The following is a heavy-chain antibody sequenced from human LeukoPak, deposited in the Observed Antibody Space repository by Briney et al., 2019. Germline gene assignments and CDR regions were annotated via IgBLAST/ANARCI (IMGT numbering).Heavy chain of an antibody. CDR1: GYTFSSYG. CDR2: ISAYNGNT. V-gene: IGHV1-18*01. J-gene: IGHJ4*02. D-gene: IGHD3-22*01. CDR3: ARAGHRKYYYDNAYDY. Sequence: ASVKVSCKASGYTFSSYGISWVRQAPGQGLEWMGWISAYNGNTNYAQKLQGRVTMTTHTSTSTAYMELRSLRSDDTAVYYCARAGHRKYYYDNAYDYWGQGTLVTVSS.